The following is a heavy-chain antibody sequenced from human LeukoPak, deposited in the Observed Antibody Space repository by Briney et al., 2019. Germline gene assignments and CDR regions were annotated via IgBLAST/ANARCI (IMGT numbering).Heavy chain of an antibody. D-gene: IGHD3-22*01. Sequence: SETLSLTCTVSGGSISSYYWSWIRQPPGKGLEWIGYIYYSGSTNYNPSLKSRVTISVDTSKNQFSLKLSSVTAADTAVYYCARGMYYYDSSGYPPTVGYDYWGQGTLVTVSS. CDR3: ARGMYYYDSSGYPPTVGYDY. CDR1: GGSISSYY. J-gene: IGHJ4*02. V-gene: IGHV4-59*01. CDR2: IYYSGST.